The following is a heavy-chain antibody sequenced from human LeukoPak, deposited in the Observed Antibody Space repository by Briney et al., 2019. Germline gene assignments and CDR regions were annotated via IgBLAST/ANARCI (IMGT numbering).Heavy chain of an antibody. V-gene: IGHV3-30*02. CDR2: IRYDGSNK. D-gene: IGHD3-10*01. Sequence: GGSLRLSCAASGFTFSNAWMSWVRQAPGKGLEWVAFIRYDGSNKYYADSVKGRFTISRDNSKNTLYLQMNSLRAEDTAVYYCAKLAGSGSSRGYWGQGTLVTVSS. CDR1: GFTFSNAW. CDR3: AKLAGSGSSRGY. J-gene: IGHJ4*02.